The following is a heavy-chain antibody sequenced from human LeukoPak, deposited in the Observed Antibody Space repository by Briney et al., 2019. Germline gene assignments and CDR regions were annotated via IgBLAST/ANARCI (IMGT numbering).Heavy chain of an antibody. CDR1: GFTSSSYA. V-gene: IGHV3-23*01. CDR2: ISGSGGST. D-gene: IGHD1-14*01. CDR3: ARGGRNYKEFDY. Sequence: GGSLRLSCAASGFTSSSYAMSWVRQAPGKGLEWVSAISGSGGSTYYADSVKGRFTISRDNSRNTLYLQMDSLRVDDTAVYYCARGGRNYKEFDYWGQGTLVTVSS. J-gene: IGHJ4*02.